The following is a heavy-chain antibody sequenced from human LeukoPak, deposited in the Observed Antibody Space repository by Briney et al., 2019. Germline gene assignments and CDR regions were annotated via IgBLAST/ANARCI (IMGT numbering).Heavy chain of an antibody. CDR3: AKDRSRWLQLGHYMDV. CDR1: GFTFSSYG. V-gene: IGHV3-30*02. D-gene: IGHD5-24*01. Sequence: PGGSLRLSCAASGFTFSSYGMHWVRQAPGKGLVWVEFIRYDGSNKYYADSVKGRFTISRDNSKNALYLQMNSLRAEDTAVYYCAKDRSRWLQLGHYMDVWGKGTTVTTSS. J-gene: IGHJ6*03. CDR2: IRYDGSNK.